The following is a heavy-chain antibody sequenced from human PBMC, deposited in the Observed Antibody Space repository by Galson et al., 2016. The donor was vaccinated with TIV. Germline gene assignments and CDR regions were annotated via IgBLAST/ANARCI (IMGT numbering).Heavy chain of an antibody. CDR1: GYTFTSYG. V-gene: IGHV1-18*01. CDR2: ISAHNGNT. Sequence: SVKVSCKVSGYTFTSYGISRLRPAPRQGLEWMGWISAHNGNTTYAQKFQGRVTMTTDTSTSTASMELRSLTSDDTAEYYSARDWDVYSYYCDYWGQGTLVTVSS. J-gene: IGHJ4*02. D-gene: IGHD2-21*01. CDR3: ARDWDVYSYYCDY.